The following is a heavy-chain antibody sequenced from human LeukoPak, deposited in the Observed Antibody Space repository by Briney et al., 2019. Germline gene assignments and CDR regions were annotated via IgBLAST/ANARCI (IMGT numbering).Heavy chain of an antibody. J-gene: IGHJ4*02. D-gene: IGHD3-10*01. CDR3: ARSSGSSYPTFDY. CDR2: IYSGGST. V-gene: IGHV3-53*01. Sequence: PGGSLRLSCAASGFTVSSNYMSWVRQAPGKGLEWVSVIYSGGSTYYADSVKGRFTISRDNSKNTLHLQMNSLRAEDTAVYYCARSSGSSYPTFDYWGQGTLVTVSS. CDR1: GFTVSSNY.